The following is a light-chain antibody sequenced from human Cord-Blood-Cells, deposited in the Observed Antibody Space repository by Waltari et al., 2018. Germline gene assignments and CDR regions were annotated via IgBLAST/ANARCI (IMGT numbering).Light chain of an antibody. CDR2: DAS. V-gene: IGKV1-33*01. Sequence: DIKMTKSPYSLSASVGDRVIITCQASQDINNYLNWYQQKPGKAPKLVIYDASNFETGVSSRLSVSGSLTDLAFTISSLQPEDISTYYCQQYDNLPYSFGHGTNLEIK. J-gene: IGKJ2*03. CDR3: QQYDNLPYS. CDR1: QDINNY.